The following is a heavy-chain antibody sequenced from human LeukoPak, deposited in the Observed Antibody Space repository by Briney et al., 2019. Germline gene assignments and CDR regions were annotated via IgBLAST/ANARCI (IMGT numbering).Heavy chain of an antibody. CDR3: ARETLAVSIDY. V-gene: IGHV4-61*02. CDR1: GGSISSGSYY. D-gene: IGHD6-19*01. CDR2: IYTSGSN. Sequence: NPSETLSLTCTVSGGSISSGSYYWSWIRQPAGKGLEWIGRIYTSGSNNYNPSLKSRVTISVDTSKNQSSLKLSSVTAADTAVYYCARETLAVSIDYWGQGTLVTVSS. J-gene: IGHJ4*02.